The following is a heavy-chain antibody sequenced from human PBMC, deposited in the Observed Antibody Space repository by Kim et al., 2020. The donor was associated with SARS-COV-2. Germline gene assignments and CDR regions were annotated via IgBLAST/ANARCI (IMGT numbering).Heavy chain of an antibody. J-gene: IGHJ4*02. Sequence: SETLSLTCTVSGFSIISDDYYWSWIRQPPGMGLDWIVYIHHSGSTYFDPFLRSRISISADKSNNQFSLSLTSVTATDAVVYYGARGNTGYAGVDYWGQGTLVTVSP. V-gene: IGHV4-30-4*08. CDR2: IHHSGST. D-gene: IGHD3-9*01. CDR1: GFSIISDDYY. CDR3: ARGNTGYAGVDY.